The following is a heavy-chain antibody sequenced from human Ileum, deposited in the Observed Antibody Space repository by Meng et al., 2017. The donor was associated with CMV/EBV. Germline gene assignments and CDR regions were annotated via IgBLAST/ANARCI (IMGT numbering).Heavy chain of an antibody. CDR1: GFAFSIYW. J-gene: IGHJ4*02. D-gene: IGHD5-24*01. Sequence: GFAFSIYWYPWVRQPPGQGLVLVARVRSDVSGASYTDSVKDRFTVSRDNAKNTLYLQMNSLRVEDTSVYYCVRGPDSDGYQGFLNYWGQGNLVTVSS. V-gene: IGHV3-74*01. CDR3: VRGPDSDGYQGFLNY. CDR2: VRSDVSGA.